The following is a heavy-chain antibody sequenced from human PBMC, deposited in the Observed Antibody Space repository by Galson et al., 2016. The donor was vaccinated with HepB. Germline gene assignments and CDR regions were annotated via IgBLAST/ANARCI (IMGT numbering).Heavy chain of an antibody. CDR2: IWYDGSNQ. V-gene: IGHV3-33*06. CDR1: GFTFSNYG. CDR3: AKSRPQYCGGDCYFEY. J-gene: IGHJ4*02. D-gene: IGHD2-21*02. Sequence: SLRLSCAASGFTFSNYGMQWVRQAPGKGLEWVAVIWYDGSNQNYADSVKGRFTISRDNSKNTLYLQMNSLRAEDTAVYYCAKSRPQYCGGDCYFEYWGQGTLVTVSS.